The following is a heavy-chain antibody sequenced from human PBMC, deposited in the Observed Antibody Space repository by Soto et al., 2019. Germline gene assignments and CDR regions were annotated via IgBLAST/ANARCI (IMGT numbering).Heavy chain of an antibody. CDR3: TAVQLNVAVTRWNHATDY. CDR2: IRSKTHGGTA. V-gene: IGHV3-49*03. D-gene: IGHD2-15*01. J-gene: IGHJ4*02. Sequence: HPGGSLRLSCAASGFPFGDYAMSWFRQAPGKGLEWVGFIRSKTHGGTAEYAASVKGRFTISRDDSTSIAYLQMNSLKTEDTAVYYCTAVQLNVAVTRWNHATDYWGQGALVTVSS. CDR1: GFPFGDYA.